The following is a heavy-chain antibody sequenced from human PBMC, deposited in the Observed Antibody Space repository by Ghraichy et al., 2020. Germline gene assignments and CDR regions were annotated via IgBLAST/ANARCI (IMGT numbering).Heavy chain of an antibody. D-gene: IGHD1-1*01. CDR1: GFTFSNYA. J-gene: IGHJ4*02. CDR3: VKDGGMTPVY. Sequence: GESLNISCSASGFTFSNYAMHWVRQAPGKGLEYISGITSNGGSTYHAESVKGRFTISRDNSKRMLYLQMSSLRVEDTAVYYCVKDGGMTPVYWGQGTLVIVSS. CDR2: ITSNGGST. V-gene: IGHV3-64D*06.